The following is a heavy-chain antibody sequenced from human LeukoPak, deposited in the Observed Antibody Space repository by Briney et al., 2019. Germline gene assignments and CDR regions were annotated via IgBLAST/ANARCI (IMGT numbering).Heavy chain of an antibody. CDR2: ISGSGGST. CDR3: ARRSGDREFEY. Sequence: GGSLRLSCAASGFTFSSYAMTWVRQAPGKGLEWVSAISGSGGSTHYTDSVKGRSTISRDSSKNILYLQMNSLRVEDTAVYYCARRSGDREFEYWGQGTLVTVSS. V-gene: IGHV3-23*01. D-gene: IGHD7-27*01. CDR1: GFTFSSYA. J-gene: IGHJ4*02.